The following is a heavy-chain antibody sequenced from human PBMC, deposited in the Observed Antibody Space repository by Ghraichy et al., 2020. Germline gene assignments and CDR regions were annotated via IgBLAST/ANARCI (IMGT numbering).Heavy chain of an antibody. CDR3: ATLTIFGVADRFY. J-gene: IGHJ4*02. Sequence: LSLTCAASGFTFSSYTMHWVRQAPGKGLEWVSSISSSDSYIYYADSVKGRFTISRDNAKNSLYLQMSSLRAEDTAVYYCATLTIFGVADRFYWGQGTLVTVSS. V-gene: IGHV3-21*01. CDR2: ISSSDSYI. D-gene: IGHD3-3*01. CDR1: GFTFSSYT.